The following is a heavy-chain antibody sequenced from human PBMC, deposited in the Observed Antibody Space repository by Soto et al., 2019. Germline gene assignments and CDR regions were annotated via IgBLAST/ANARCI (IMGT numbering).Heavy chain of an antibody. D-gene: IGHD5-18*01. J-gene: IGHJ6*02. CDR2: IIPILGIA. Sequence: QVQLVQSGAEVKKPGSSVKVSCKASGGTFSSYTISWVRQAPGQGLEWMGRIIPILGIANYAQKFQGRVTITADKSTSTAYMELSRLRSEDTAVYYCARTFPDTAIGDGMDVWGQGTTVTVSS. CDR1: GGTFSSYT. V-gene: IGHV1-69*02. CDR3: ARTFPDTAIGDGMDV.